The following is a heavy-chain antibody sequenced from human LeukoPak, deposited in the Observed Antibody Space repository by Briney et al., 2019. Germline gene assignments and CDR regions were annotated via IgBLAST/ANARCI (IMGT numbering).Heavy chain of an antibody. CDR1: GFTFSSYA. D-gene: IGHD5-18*01. Sequence: GGSLRLSCAASGFTFSSYAMHWVRQAPGKGLEWVSGISSSGGSTHYADSVKGRFTISRDNSKNTLYLQMNSLRAEDTAVYYCAKVNGYSYGFFDYWGQGTLVTVSS. V-gene: IGHV3-23*01. CDR2: ISSSGGST. CDR3: AKVNGYSYGFFDY. J-gene: IGHJ4*02.